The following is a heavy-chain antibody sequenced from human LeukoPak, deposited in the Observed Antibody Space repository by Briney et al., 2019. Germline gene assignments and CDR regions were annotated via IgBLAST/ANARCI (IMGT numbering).Heavy chain of an antibody. CDR3: ARHEAFDDSSGYLG. V-gene: IGHV6-1*01. CDR1: GDSVSSNSAA. Sequence: SQTLSLTCAISGDSVSSNSAAWNWIRQSPSRGLEWLGRTYYRSKWYNEYAVSVKSRVSINPDTSKNQFSLKPSSVTAADTAVYYCARHEAFDDSSGYLGWGQGTLVTVSS. J-gene: IGHJ4*02. CDR2: TYYRSKWYN. D-gene: IGHD3-22*01.